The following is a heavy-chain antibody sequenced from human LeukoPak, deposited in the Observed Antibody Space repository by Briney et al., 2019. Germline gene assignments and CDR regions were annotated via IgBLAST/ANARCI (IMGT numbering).Heavy chain of an antibody. V-gene: IGHV3-30*02. CDR1: GFTFSNYG. CDR3: AKPEYCGGDCYSRGAFHI. CDR2: IRYDGSNK. Sequence: PGGSLRLSCAASGFTFSNYGMYWVRQAPGKGLEWVAFIRYDGSNKYYADSVKGRFTISGDNSKNTLYVQMNSLRAEDTAVYYCAKPEYCGGDCYSRGAFHIWGQGTMVTVSS. J-gene: IGHJ3*02. D-gene: IGHD2-21*02.